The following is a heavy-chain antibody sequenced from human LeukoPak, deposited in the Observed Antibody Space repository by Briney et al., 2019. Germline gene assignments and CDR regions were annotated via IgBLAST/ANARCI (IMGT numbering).Heavy chain of an antibody. Sequence: ASVKVSCKASGYTFTSYGISWVRQAPGQGLERMGWISAYNGNTNYAQKLQGRVTMTTDTSTSTAYMELRSLRSDDTAVYYCARDRSSWYLADYWGQGTLVTVSS. D-gene: IGHD6-13*01. J-gene: IGHJ4*02. CDR1: GYTFTSYG. CDR2: ISAYNGNT. CDR3: ARDRSSWYLADY. V-gene: IGHV1-18*01.